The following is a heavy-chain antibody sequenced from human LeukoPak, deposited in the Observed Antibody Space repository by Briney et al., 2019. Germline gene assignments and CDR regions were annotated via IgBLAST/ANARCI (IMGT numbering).Heavy chain of an antibody. D-gene: IGHD1-26*01. J-gene: IGHJ4*02. Sequence: PSETLSLTCAVYGGSFSGYYWSWIRQPPGKGLEWIGEINHSGSTNYNPSLKSRVTISVDTSKNQFSLKLSFVTAADTAVYYCARGSGSYPLDYWGQGTLVTVSS. CDR1: GGSFSGYY. CDR2: INHSGST. V-gene: IGHV4-34*01. CDR3: ARGSGSYPLDY.